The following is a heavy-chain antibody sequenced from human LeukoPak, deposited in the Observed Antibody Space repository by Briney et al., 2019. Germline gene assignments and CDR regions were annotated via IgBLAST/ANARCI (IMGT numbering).Heavy chain of an antibody. D-gene: IGHD2/OR15-2a*01. V-gene: IGHV3-66*01. CDR3: ARDRNSVGRFFEY. Sequence: GGSLRLSCAASGFTVSSNYMSWVRQAPGKGLEWVSVIYSGGSTYYADSVKGRFTISRDNSKNTLYLQLNSLRAEDTAVYYSARDRNSVGRFFEYWGQGTLVTVSS. J-gene: IGHJ4*02. CDR2: IYSGGST. CDR1: GFTVSSNY.